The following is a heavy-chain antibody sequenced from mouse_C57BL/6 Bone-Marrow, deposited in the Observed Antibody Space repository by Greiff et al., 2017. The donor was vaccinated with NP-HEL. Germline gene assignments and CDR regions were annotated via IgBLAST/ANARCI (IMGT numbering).Heavy chain of an antibody. Sequence: EVQLVESGGDLVKPGGSLKLSCAASGFTFSSYGMSWVRQTPDKRLEWVATISSGGSYTYYPDSVKGRFTISRDNAKNTLYLQMRSLKSEDTAMYYCARGPYYGSSWAWFAYWGQGTLVTVSA. D-gene: IGHD1-1*01. CDR3: ARGPYYGSSWAWFAY. CDR1: GFTFSSYG. J-gene: IGHJ3*01. V-gene: IGHV5-6*01. CDR2: ISSGGSYT.